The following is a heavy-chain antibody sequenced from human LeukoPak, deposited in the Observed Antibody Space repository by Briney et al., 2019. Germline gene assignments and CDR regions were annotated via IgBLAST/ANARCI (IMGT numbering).Heavy chain of an antibody. CDR3: ARDRLYYYDSSGYPDY. V-gene: IGHV1-46*01. J-gene: IGHJ4*02. D-gene: IGHD3-22*01. Sequence: ASVKVSCKASGYTFTSYYMHWVRQAPGQGLEWMGIINPSGGSTSYAQKFQGRVTMTRDTSTSTVYMELSSLRPEDTAVYYCARDRLYYYDSSGYPDYWGQGTLVTVSS. CDR1: GYTFTSYY. CDR2: INPSGGST.